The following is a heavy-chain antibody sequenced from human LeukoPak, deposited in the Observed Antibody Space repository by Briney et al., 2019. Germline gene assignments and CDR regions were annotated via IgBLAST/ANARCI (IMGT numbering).Heavy chain of an antibody. V-gene: IGHV4-59*11. CDR1: GVSINSHY. CDR3: ARVLQNYYHMDV. CDR2: IYDSGSA. D-gene: IGHD3-3*01. Sequence: SEALSLTCTVSGVSINSHYWSWIRQPPGKGLEWIGFIYDSGSANYKSSLKSRVTMTVDTSKNQFSLKLNSVTAADTAVYYCARVLQNYYHMDVWGKGTTVTVSS. J-gene: IGHJ6*03.